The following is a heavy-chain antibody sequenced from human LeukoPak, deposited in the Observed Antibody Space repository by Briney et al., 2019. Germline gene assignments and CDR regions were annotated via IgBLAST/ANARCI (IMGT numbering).Heavy chain of an antibody. CDR3: ARDRELDYSNYVCDY. CDR1: GGTFSSYA. CDR2: TIPIFGTA. D-gene: IGHD4-11*01. V-gene: IGHV1-69*01. Sequence: SVKVSCKASGGTFSSYAISWVRQAPGQGLEWMGGTIPIFGTANYAQKFQGRVTITADESTSTAYMELSSLRSEDTAVYYCARDRELDYSNYVCDYWGQGTLVTVSS. J-gene: IGHJ4*02.